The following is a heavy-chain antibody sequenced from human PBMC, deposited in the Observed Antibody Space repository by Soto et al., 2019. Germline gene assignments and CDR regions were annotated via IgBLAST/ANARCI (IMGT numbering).Heavy chain of an antibody. J-gene: IGHJ4*02. D-gene: IGHD3-22*01. V-gene: IGHV1-3*01. Sequence: GASVKVSCKASGYTFTSYAMHWVRQAPGQRLEWMGWINAGNGNTKYSQKFQGRVTITRDTSASTAYMELSSLRSEDTAVYYCARDSRGDYDTRFDYWGQGTLVTLSS. CDR3: ARDSRGDYDTRFDY. CDR2: INAGNGNT. CDR1: GYTFTSYA.